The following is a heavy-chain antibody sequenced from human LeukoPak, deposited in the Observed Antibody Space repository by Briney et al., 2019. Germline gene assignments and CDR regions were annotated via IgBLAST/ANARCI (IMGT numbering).Heavy chain of an antibody. J-gene: IGHJ1*01. Sequence: PGGSLRLSCAVSGFTFSNYAMSWVRQAPGKGLEWVSVISGSGGSTYHADSVKGRFTISRDNSNNTLYLQMNSLRAEDTAIYYCAKGSITVAGTSGYFQHWGQGTLVTVSS. CDR2: ISGSGGST. V-gene: IGHV3-23*01. CDR3: AKGSITVAGTSGYFQH. CDR1: GFTFSNYA. D-gene: IGHD6-19*01.